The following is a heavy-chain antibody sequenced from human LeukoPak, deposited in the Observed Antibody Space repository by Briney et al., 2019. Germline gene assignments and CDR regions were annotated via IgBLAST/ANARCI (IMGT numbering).Heavy chain of an antibody. CDR2: ISNNGSYT. CDR1: GFTFSSYA. D-gene: IGHD3-22*01. J-gene: IGHJ3*02. CDR3: AKDGGPNYDSSGYYSDDAFDI. Sequence: GGSLRLSCAASGFTFSSYAMHWVRQAPGEGLEWVSGISNNGSYTYYADSVRGRFTISRDNSKNTLYLQMNSLRAEDTAIYYCAKDGGPNYDSSGYYSDDAFDIWGQGTMVTVSS. V-gene: IGHV3-23*01.